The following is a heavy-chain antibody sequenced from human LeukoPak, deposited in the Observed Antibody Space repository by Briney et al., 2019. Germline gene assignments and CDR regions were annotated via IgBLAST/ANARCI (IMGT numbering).Heavy chain of an antibody. CDR1: GFTFSSYW. CDR2: TNTDATST. J-gene: IGHJ4*02. D-gene: IGHD6-19*01. CDR3: AKDIQKYSSGWYYFDY. Sequence: GGSLRLSCEASGFTFSSYWMHWVRQAPGKGLVWVSRTNTDATSTNYADSVKGRFTISRDNAKNSLYLQMNSLRAEDTALYYCAKDIQKYSSGWYYFDYWGQGTLVTVSS. V-gene: IGHV3-74*01.